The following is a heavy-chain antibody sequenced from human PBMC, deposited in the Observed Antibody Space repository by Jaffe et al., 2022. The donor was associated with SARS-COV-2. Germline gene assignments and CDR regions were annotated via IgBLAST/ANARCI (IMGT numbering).Heavy chain of an antibody. Sequence: QVQLQQWGAGLLKPSETLSLTCAVYGGSFSGYYWSWIRQPPGKGLEWIGEINHSGSTNYNPSLKSRVTISVDTSKNQFSLKLSSVTAADTAVYYCARGRAKDSSGYYYDYWGQGTLVTVSS. CDR2: INHSGST. CDR3: ARGRAKDSSGYYYDY. V-gene: IGHV4-34*01. D-gene: IGHD3-22*01. J-gene: IGHJ4*02. CDR1: GGSFSGYY.